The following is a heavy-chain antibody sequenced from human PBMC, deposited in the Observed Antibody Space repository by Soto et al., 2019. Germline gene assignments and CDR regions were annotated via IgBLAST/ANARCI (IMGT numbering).Heavy chain of an antibody. CDR3: ARGKKGSGYSYGYSWFDP. CDR1: GGSFSGYY. J-gene: IGHJ5*02. V-gene: IGHV4-34*01. CDR2: INHSGST. Sequence: SETLSLTCAVYGGSFSGYYWSWIRQPPGKGLEWIGEINHSGSTNYNPSLKSRVTISVDTSKNQFSLELSSVTAADTAVYYCARGKKGSGYSYGYSWFDPWGQGTLVTVSS. D-gene: IGHD5-18*01.